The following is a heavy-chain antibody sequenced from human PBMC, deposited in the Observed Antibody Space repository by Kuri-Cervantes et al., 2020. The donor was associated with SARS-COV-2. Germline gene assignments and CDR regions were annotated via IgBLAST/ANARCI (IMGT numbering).Heavy chain of an antibody. Sequence: SETLSLTCTVSGGSISSSSYYWGWIRQPPGKGLEWIGSIYYSGSTYSNPSLKSRVTISVDTSKNQFSLKLNSVTAADTAVYYCARLKVVRGVNTPIYYGMDVWGQGTTVTVSS. D-gene: IGHD3-10*01. CDR3: ARLKVVRGVNTPIYYGMDV. CDR2: IYYSGST. J-gene: IGHJ6*02. CDR1: GGSISSSSYY. V-gene: IGHV4-39*07.